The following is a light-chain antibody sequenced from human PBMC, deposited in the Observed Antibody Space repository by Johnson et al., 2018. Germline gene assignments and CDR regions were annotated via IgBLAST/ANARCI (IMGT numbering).Light chain of an antibody. CDR1: SSNIGNNY. CDR3: GTWDSHLSAGNV. CDR2: ENN. Sequence: QSVLTQPPSVSADPGQKVTISCSGSSSNIGNNYVSWYQQLPGTAPKLLIYENNKRPSGIPDRFSGSKSGTSATLGITGLQTGDEADYYCGTWDSHLSAGNVFGTGTKVTVL. J-gene: IGLJ1*01. V-gene: IGLV1-51*02.